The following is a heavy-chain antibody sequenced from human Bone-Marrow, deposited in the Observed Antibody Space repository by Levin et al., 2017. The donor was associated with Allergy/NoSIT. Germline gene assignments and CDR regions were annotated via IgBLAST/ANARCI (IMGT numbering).Heavy chain of an antibody. D-gene: IGHD1-26*01. Sequence: GESLKISCKASGFTFTGHYIHWVRQAPGQGLEWMGWVKPKTGDTNYAQKFQGRVSMTRDMSISTAYMELSRLKSDDTAVYYGARDLRGGYSPFDSWGQGTLVTVSS. CDR2: VKPKTGDT. CDR1: GFTFTGHY. CDR3: ARDLRGGYSPFDS. J-gene: IGHJ4*02. V-gene: IGHV1-2*02.